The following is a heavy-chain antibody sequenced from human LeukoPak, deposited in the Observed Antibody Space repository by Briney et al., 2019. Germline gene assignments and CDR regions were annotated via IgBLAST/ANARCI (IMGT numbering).Heavy chain of an antibody. CDR1: GGSISSSSYY. Sequence: PSETLSLTCTVSGGSISSSSYYWGWIRQPPGKGLEWIGSIYYSGSTNYNPSLKSRVTISIDKSKNQFSLKLTSVTAADTAVYYCARMGGSGYSNTCFDYWGQGTLVTVSS. J-gene: IGHJ4*02. CDR2: IYYSGST. CDR3: ARMGGSGYSNTCFDY. D-gene: IGHD4-11*01. V-gene: IGHV4-39*07.